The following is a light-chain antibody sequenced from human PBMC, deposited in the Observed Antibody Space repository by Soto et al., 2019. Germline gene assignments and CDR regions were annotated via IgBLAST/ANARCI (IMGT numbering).Light chain of an antibody. CDR1: QSIRDNW. CDR2: GAS. Sequence: EVVLTQSPGTLSLSPGERATLSCRASQSIRDNWLAWYQQQPGQAPRLLIYGASTRAPGIPARFSGSGSGAYFTLIISRLEHEDFALYYCQQYAILPEKFGQGTKADIK. V-gene: IGKV3-20*01. J-gene: IGKJ1*01. CDR3: QQYAILPEK.